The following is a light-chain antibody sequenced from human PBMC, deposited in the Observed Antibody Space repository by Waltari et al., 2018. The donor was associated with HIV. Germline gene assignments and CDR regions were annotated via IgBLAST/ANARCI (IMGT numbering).Light chain of an antibody. CDR2: EVT. J-gene: IGLJ3*02. CDR1: SDDVGGYDW. V-gene: IGLV2-23*02. Sequence: QSALPQPASMSGSPGQSITISCTGTSDDVGGYDWVSWYQQHPGTAPKLIIFEVTKRPSGVSTRFSGSRSGNTASLTISGLQAEDEADYYCCSYAGNITPWVFGGGTKLTVL. CDR3: CSYAGNITPWV.